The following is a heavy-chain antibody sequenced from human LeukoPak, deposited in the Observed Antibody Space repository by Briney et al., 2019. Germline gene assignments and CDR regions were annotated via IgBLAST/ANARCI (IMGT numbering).Heavy chain of an antibody. D-gene: IGHD3-22*01. J-gene: IGHJ4*02. CDR1: GYTFTGYY. CDR2: INPNSGGT. Sequence: ASVKVSCKASGYTFTGYYMHWVRQAPRQGLVWMGWINPNSGGTNYAQKFQGWVTMTRDTSISTAYMELSRLRSDDTAVYYCARERDYDSSGLDYWGQGTLVTVSS. V-gene: IGHV1-2*04. CDR3: ARERDYDSSGLDY.